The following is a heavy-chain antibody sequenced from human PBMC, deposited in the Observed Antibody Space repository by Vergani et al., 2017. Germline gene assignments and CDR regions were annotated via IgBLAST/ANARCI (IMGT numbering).Heavy chain of an antibody. CDR2: IRYDGSRR. CDR1: GFIFSSHG. J-gene: IGHJ4*02. D-gene: IGHD2-15*01. Sequence: QVQLVEWGGGVVQPGGSLRLSCTASGFIFSSHGMHWVRQAPGKGLEWVAFIRYDGSRRDYGESVKGRFTISRDNSKNTLYLQMNRLRPEDTAVYYCATAGAAYCRGASCYDFFEYWCQGTLVTVAS. V-gene: IGHV3-30*02. CDR3: ATAGAAYCRGASCYDFFEY.